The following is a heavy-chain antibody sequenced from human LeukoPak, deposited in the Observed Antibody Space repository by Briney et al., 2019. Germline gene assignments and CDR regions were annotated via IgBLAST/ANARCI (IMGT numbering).Heavy chain of an antibody. CDR3: ARDRSSYCSSTSCYMGIDY. CDR2: ISAYNGNT. CDR1: GYTFTSYG. J-gene: IGHJ4*02. V-gene: IGHV1-18*01. D-gene: IGHD2-2*02. Sequence: ASVKVSCKASGYTFTSYGISWVRQAPGQGLEWMGWISAYNGNTNYAQKLQGRVTMTTDTSTSTAYMELRSLRSDDTVVYYCARDRSSYCSSTSCYMGIDYWGQGTLVTVSS.